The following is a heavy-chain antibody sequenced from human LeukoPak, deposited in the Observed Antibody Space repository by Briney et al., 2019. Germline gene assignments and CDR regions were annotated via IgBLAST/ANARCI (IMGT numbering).Heavy chain of an antibody. J-gene: IGHJ4*02. CDR1: GFTVSSCA. CDR2: IRSKANSYAT. CDR3: TRVVFGTAMESFDY. Sequence: GGSLRLSCAASGFTVSSCAMSWVRQAPGKGLEWVGRIRSKANSYATAYAASVKGRFTISRDDSKNTAYLQMNSLKTEDTAVYYCTRVVFGTAMESFDYWGQGTLVTVSS. V-gene: IGHV3-73*01. D-gene: IGHD5-18*01.